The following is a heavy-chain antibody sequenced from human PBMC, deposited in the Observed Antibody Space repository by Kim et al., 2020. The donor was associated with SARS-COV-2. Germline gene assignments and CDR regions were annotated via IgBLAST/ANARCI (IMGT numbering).Heavy chain of an antibody. D-gene: IGHD3-22*01. CDR2: IDWDDDK. J-gene: IGHJ4*02. V-gene: IGHV2-70*11. CDR3: ARITYYYDSSDYYIPHFDS. Sequence: SGPTLVNPTQTLTLTCTFSGFSLSTSGMCVSWIRQPPGKALEWLARIDWDDDKYYSTSLKTRLTISKDTSKNQVVLTMTNMDPVDTATYYCARITYYYDSSDYYIPHFDSWGQGTLVTVSS. CDR1: GFSLSTSGMC.